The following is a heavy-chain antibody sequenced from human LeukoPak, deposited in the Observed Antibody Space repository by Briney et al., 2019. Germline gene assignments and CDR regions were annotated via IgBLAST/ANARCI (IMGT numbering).Heavy chain of an antibody. J-gene: IGHJ4*02. Sequence: SETLSLTCTVSGGSITSSSYYWGWIRQPPGKGLEWIGSLYYSGSTNYNPSLKSRVTISVDTSKNQFSLKLSSVTAADTAVYYCARDRSSGYFDYWGQGTLVTVSS. V-gene: IGHV4-39*07. CDR2: LYYSGST. D-gene: IGHD3-22*01. CDR1: GGSITSSSYY. CDR3: ARDRSSGYFDY.